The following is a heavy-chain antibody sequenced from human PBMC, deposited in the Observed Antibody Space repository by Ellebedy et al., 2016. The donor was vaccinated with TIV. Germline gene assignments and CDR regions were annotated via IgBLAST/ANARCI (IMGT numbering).Heavy chain of an antibody. V-gene: IGHV4-39*07. D-gene: IGHD6-13*01. CDR2: IYYSGST. CDR1: GGSISSSSYY. J-gene: IGHJ5*02. Sequence: SETLSLTCTVSGGSISSSSYYWGWIRQPPGKGLEWIGSIYYSGSTYYNPSLKSRVTISIVDTSKNQFSLKLSSVTAADTAVYYCARLRIAAAGSGWFDPWGQGTLVTVSS. CDR3: ARLRIAAAGSGWFDP.